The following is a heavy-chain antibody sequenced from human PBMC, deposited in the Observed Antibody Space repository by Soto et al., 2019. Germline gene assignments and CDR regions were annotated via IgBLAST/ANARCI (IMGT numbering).Heavy chain of an antibody. D-gene: IGHD3-16*02. Sequence: SETLSLTCAVYGGSFSGYYWNWIRQPPGKGLEWIGEINHSGSTNYNPSLKSRVTISVDTSKNQFSLKLSSVTAADTAVYYCARSDYIWGSYRYTYWFDPWGQGTLVTVSS. CDR3: ARSDYIWGSYRYTYWFDP. CDR2: INHSGST. V-gene: IGHV4-34*01. CDR1: GGSFSGYY. J-gene: IGHJ5*02.